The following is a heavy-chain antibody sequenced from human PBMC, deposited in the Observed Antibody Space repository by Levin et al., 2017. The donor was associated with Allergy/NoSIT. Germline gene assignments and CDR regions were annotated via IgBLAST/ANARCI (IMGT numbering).Heavy chain of an antibody. D-gene: IGHD2-2*01. CDR1: GGSVSSSNW. V-gene: IGHV4-4*02. CDR3: AEHQQQCTTTGCYFAWFDP. Sequence: SETLSLTCVVSGGSVSSSNWWSWVRQPPGKGLEWIGEIYHSGSTNYNPSLKSRVSISIDKSKNHFSLNLSSVTAADTAVYFCAEHQQQCTTTGCYFAWFDPWGQGTLVTVSS. J-gene: IGHJ5*02. CDR2: IYHSGST.